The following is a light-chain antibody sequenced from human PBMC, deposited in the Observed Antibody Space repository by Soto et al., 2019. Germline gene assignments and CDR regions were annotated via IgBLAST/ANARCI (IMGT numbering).Light chain of an antibody. J-gene: IGKJ1*01. CDR3: QQYGSSGT. CDR2: GAS. V-gene: IGKV3-20*01. Sequence: EIVLTQSPGTLSLSPGERATLSCRASQSVTSTYLAWYQQKPGQAPRLLIYGASSRAIGIPDRFSGSGSGTDFTLTISRLEPEDFAVYYCQQYGSSGTFGQGTKVDIK. CDR1: QSVTSTY.